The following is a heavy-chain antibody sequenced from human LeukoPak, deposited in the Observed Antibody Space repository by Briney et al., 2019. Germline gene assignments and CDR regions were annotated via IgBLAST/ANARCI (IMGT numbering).Heavy chain of an antibody. V-gene: IGHV3-35*02. CDR1: GFTFDDYG. CDR2: VSWNGSRA. CDR3: VRNQGLIVVVPAAMSDYYYYMDV. D-gene: IGHD2-2*01. Sequence: AGGSLRLSCAASGFTFDDYGMSWVRQAPGKGLEWVSGVSWNGSRAHYADSVKGQFIISRDNSRNTLYLQTNSLRAEDTAVYYCVRNQGLIVVVPAAMSDYYYYMDVWGKGTTVTISS. J-gene: IGHJ6*03.